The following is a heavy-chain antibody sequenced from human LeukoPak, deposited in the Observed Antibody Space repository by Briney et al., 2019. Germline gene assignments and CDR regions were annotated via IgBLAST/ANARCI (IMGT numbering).Heavy chain of an antibody. D-gene: IGHD5-18*01. Sequence: SVTVSCTASGGTFSSYAISWVRQAPGQGLEWMGGIIPIFGTANYAQKFQGRVTITADKSTSTAYMELSSLRSEDTAVYYCAKAGYSYGYDYYYGMDVWGQGTTVTVSS. V-gene: IGHV1-69*06. J-gene: IGHJ6*02. CDR2: IIPIFGTA. CDR3: AKAGYSYGYDYYYGMDV. CDR1: GGTFSSYA.